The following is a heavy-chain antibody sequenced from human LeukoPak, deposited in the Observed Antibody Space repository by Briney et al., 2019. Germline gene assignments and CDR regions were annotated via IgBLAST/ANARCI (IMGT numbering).Heavy chain of an antibody. D-gene: IGHD1-1*01. CDR2: INPSGGST. Sequence: GASVKVSCKASGYTFTSYYMHWVRQAPGQGLEWMGIINPSGGSTSYAQKFQGRVTITTDESTTTAYMELSSLRSEDTAVYYCARTNWNSRYGNYYYYMDVWGKGTTVTVSS. J-gene: IGHJ6*03. CDR3: ARTNWNSRYGNYYYYMDV. V-gene: IGHV1-46*01. CDR1: GYTFTSYY.